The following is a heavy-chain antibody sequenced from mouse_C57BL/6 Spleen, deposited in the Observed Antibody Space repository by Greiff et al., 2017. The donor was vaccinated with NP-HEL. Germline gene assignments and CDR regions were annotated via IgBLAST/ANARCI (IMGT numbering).Heavy chain of an antibody. CDR1: GYTFTGYW. D-gene: IGHD1-1*01. Sequence: QVQLKQSGAELMKPGASVKLSCKATGYTFTGYWIEWVKQRPGLGLEWIGEILPGSGSTNYNEKFKGKATFTADTSSNTAYMQLSSLTTEDSAIYYCARRFYYYGSSSFDYWGQGTTLTVSS. CDR3: ARRFYYYGSSSFDY. J-gene: IGHJ2*01. CDR2: ILPGSGST. V-gene: IGHV1-9*01.